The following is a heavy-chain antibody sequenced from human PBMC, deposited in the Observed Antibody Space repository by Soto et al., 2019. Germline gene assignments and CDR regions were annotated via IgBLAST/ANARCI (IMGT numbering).Heavy chain of an antibody. V-gene: IGHV4-59*08. CDR3: ARHYYDNSASFDS. Sequence: QVQLQESGPGLVKSSETLSLTCTVSGGSISSYYWSWIRQPPGKGLEWIGYIYYSGSTSYNPSLKIRVTISVDTSKNQFSLKLSSVTAAETAVYYCARHYYDNSASFDSWGQGTLVTVSS. J-gene: IGHJ4*02. CDR2: IYYSGST. CDR1: GGSISSYY. D-gene: IGHD3-22*01.